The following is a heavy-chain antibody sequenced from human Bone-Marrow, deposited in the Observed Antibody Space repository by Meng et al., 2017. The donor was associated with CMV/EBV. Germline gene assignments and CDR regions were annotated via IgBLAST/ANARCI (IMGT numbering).Heavy chain of an antibody. CDR3: ARDTGSLVYFDY. Sequence: GKSLKISCTASGFTVSSHYMTWVRQAPGRGLEWVSYISSSGSTIYYADSVKGRFTISRDNAKNSLYLQMNSLRPEDTAVYYCARDTGSLVYFDYWGQGTLVTVSS. CDR2: ISSSGSTI. V-gene: IGHV3-48*04. CDR1: GFTVSSHY. D-gene: IGHD2-8*02. J-gene: IGHJ4*02.